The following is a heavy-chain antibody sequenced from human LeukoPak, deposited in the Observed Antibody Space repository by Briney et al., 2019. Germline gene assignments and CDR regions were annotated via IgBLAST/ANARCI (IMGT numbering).Heavy chain of an antibody. CDR3: ARHVVAAGFYYYYYMDV. CDR1: GGSFSGYY. D-gene: IGHD2-2*01. CDR2: INHSGST. V-gene: IGHV4-34*01. Sequence: SETLSLTCAVYGGSFSGYYWSWIRQPPGKGLEWIGEINHSGSTNYNPSLKSRVTISVDTSKNQFSLKLSSVTAADTAVYYCARHVVAAGFYYYYYMDVWGKGTTVTISS. J-gene: IGHJ6*03.